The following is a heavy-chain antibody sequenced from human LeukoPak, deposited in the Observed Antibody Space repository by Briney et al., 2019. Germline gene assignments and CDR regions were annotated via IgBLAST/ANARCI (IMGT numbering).Heavy chain of an antibody. D-gene: IGHD2-21*02. J-gene: IGHJ4*02. V-gene: IGHV3-15*01. CDR3: TTGHCGGDCYFY. CDR2: IKSKTDGGTT. CDR1: GFPFSNAW. Sequence: PGGSLRLSCAASGFPFSNAWMTWVRQAPGKGLEWVGRIKSKTDGGTTDYAAPVKGRFTISRDDSKTTLYLQMNSLKTEDTAVYYCTTGHCGGDCYFYWGQGTLVTVSS.